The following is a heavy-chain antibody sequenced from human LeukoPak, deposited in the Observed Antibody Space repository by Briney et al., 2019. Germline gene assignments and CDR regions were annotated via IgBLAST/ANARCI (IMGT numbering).Heavy chain of an antibody. J-gene: IGHJ5*02. V-gene: IGHV1-8*01. CDR2: MNPNSGNT. Sequence: ASVTVSCKASGYTFTSYDINWVRQAAGQGLEWMGWMNPNSGNTVYAQKFQGRVTMTRKTPIRKAYMELSSLRSEDTAVHYCARSRGYDFWSGYHHWFDPWGQGTLVTVSS. D-gene: IGHD3-3*01. CDR3: ARSRGYDFWSGYHHWFDP. CDR1: GYTFTSYD.